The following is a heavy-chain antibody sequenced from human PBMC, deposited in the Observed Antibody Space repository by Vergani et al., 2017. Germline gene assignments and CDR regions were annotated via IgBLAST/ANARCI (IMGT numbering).Heavy chain of an antibody. CDR3: AKYLGGCNSISCSYYMDV. Sequence: QVQLVESGGGVVQPGGSLRLSCAASGVSFSSFGMHWVRQAPGKGLEWVAFIRYDGSDKYYVDSVKGRFTISRDNSQNTVNLQMNSLRVDDTAVYYCAKYLGGCNSISCSYYMDVWGKGTTVTV. V-gene: IGHV3-30*02. CDR1: GVSFSSFG. J-gene: IGHJ6*03. D-gene: IGHD2/OR15-2a*01. CDR2: IRYDGSDK.